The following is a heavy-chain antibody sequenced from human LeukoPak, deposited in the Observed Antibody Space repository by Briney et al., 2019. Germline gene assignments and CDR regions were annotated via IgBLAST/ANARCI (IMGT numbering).Heavy chain of an antibody. Sequence: GRSLRLSCEASGFTFSSSPMHWVRQAPGKGLEWLAVISYDGSSKYYSDPVKGRFTISRDNSKNTLYLQMNSLRPDDTAVYSCAKVDTRGVAAGGDQWGQGTLVTVSS. D-gene: IGHD2-8*02. J-gene: IGHJ4*02. CDR3: AKVDTRGVAAGGDQ. CDR2: ISYDGSSK. CDR1: GFTFSSSP. V-gene: IGHV3-30*14.